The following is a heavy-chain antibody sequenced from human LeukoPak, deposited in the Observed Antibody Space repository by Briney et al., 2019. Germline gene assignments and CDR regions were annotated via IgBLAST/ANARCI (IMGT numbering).Heavy chain of an antibody. J-gene: IGHJ4*02. CDR2: IYYSGST. V-gene: IGHV4-59*01. CDR1: GGSISSYY. CDR3: ARGDPYGSGSYYRSLHY. D-gene: IGHD3-10*01. Sequence: SETLSLTCTVSGGSISSYYWSWIRQPPGKGLEWIGYIYYSGSTNYNPSLKSRVTISVDTSKNQFSLKLSSVTAADTAVYYCARGDPYGSGSYYRSLHYWGQGTLVTVSS.